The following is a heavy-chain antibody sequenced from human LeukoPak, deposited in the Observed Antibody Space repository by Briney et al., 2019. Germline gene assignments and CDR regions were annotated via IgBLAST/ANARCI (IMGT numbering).Heavy chain of an antibody. D-gene: IGHD6-19*01. J-gene: IGHJ4*02. V-gene: IGHV4-34*01. CDR2: INHSGST. CDR1: GGSFSGYY. Sequence: SETLSLTCAVYGGSFSGYYWSWLRQPPGKGLEWVGEINHSGSTNYNPSLKSRVTISVDTSKNQFSLKLSSVTAADTAVYYCARGRRSSGWYGYWGQGTLVTVSS. CDR3: ARGRRSSGWYGY.